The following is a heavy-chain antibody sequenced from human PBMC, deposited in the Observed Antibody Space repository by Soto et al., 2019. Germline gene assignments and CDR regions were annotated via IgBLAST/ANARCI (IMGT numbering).Heavy chain of an antibody. J-gene: IGHJ4*02. CDR1: GFAFSSYG. V-gene: IGHV3-33*01. D-gene: IGHD6-13*01. CDR3: ARGRYTSSCFYFDF. Sequence: PGGSLRLSCAASGFAFSSYGMHWVRQAPGKGLEWVAVLFYDGSNDYYADSVKGRFTISRDNSKNTLSLQMNSLRAEDTVMYYCARGRYTSSCFYFDFWGQGTPVTVSS. CDR2: LFYDGSND.